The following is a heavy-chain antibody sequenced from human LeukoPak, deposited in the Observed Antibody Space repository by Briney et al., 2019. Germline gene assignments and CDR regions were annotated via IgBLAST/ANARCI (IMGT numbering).Heavy chain of an antibody. V-gene: IGHV3-23*01. CDR3: AKPPIRYCSGTSCPYYFDY. CDR1: GFTFSSYA. Sequence: GGSLRLSCAASGFTFSSYAMSWVRQAPGKGLEWVSAISASGGSTYYAGSVKGRFTFSRDNSKNTLYLQMNSLRAEDTAVYYCAKPPIRYCSGTSCPYYFDYWGQGTLVTVSS. J-gene: IGHJ4*02. CDR2: ISASGGST. D-gene: IGHD2-2*01.